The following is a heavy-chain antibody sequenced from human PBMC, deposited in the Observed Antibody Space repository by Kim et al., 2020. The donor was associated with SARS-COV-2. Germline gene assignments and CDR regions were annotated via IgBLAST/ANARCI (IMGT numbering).Heavy chain of an antibody. CDR2: IYYSGST. Sequence: SETLSLTCTVSGGSISSGDYYWSWIRQPPGNGLEWIGYIYYSGSTYYNPSLKSRVTISVDTSKNQFSLKLSSVTAADTAVYYCARAGFGESLFDYWGQGTLVTVSS. V-gene: IGHV4-30-4*01. J-gene: IGHJ4*02. CDR1: GGSISSGDYY. D-gene: IGHD3-10*01. CDR3: ARAGFGESLFDY.